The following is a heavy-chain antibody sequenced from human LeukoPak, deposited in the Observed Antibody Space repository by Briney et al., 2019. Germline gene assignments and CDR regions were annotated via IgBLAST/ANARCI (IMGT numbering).Heavy chain of an antibody. CDR3: ARAHSSSGFGAFDI. CDR2: IYYSGNI. Sequence: SETLSLTCTVSGGSVSSYYWSWIRQPPGKGLEWIGYIYYSGNIDYNPSLKSRVTISLDTSKNQFSLKLSSVTAADTAVYYCARAHSSSGFGAFDIWGQGTMVTVSS. CDR1: GGSVSSYY. J-gene: IGHJ3*02. V-gene: IGHV4-59*02. D-gene: IGHD6-6*01.